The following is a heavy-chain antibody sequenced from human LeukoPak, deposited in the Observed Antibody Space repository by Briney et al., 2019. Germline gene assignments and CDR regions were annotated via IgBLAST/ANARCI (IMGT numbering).Heavy chain of an antibody. CDR1: GGSISSSSYY. CDR2: IYYSGST. D-gene: IGHD6-19*01. Sequence: SETLSLTCTVSGGSISSSSYYWGWIRQPPGKGLEWIGSIYYSGSTYYNPSLKSRVTISVDTSKNQFSLKLSSVTAADTAVYYCARGTTVAGFDYWGQGTLVTVSS. CDR3: ARGTTVAGFDY. V-gene: IGHV4-39*01. J-gene: IGHJ4*02.